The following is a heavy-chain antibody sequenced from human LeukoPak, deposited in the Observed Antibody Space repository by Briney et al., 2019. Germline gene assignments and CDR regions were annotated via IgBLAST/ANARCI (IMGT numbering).Heavy chain of an antibody. CDR3: ARLDYYGSGSYYSDYYFDL. Sequence: SETLSLTCTVSGGSISSSSYYWGWIRQPPGKGLEWIGSIYYSGSTYYNPSLKSRVTISVDTSKNQFSLKLSSVTAADTAVYYCARLDYYGSGSYYSDYYFDLWGRGTLVTVSS. D-gene: IGHD3-10*01. J-gene: IGHJ2*01. CDR1: GGSISSSSYY. CDR2: IYYSGST. V-gene: IGHV4-39*07.